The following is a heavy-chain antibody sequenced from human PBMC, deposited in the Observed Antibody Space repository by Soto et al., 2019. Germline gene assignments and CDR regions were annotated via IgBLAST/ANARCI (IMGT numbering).Heavy chain of an antibody. J-gene: IGHJ4*02. D-gene: IGHD1-26*01. V-gene: IGHV1-18*01. CDR3: ARDGDQWDQGCCDN. Sequence: QVQLVQSAPELTKPGASVKVSCRVSGYISGHYGISWVRLRPGQGLEWMGWISAHRGHTNYAHKFRGRVTMTTDPSTATVSMELTNPLSDDTAVYFCARDGDQWDQGCCDNWGQGTLVTVSS. CDR2: ISAHRGHT. CDR1: GYISGHYG.